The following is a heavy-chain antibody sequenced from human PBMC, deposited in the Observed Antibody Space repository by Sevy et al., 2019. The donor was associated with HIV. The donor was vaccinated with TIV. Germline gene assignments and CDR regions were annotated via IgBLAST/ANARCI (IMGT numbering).Heavy chain of an antibody. D-gene: IGHD3-9*01. Sequence: GGSLRLSCAASGFTFSSYWMNWVRQAPGKGLEWVANIKQDGSEKYYVDSVKGRFTISRDNAKNSLYLQMNSLRAEDTAVYYCARVSRYYDNLTGYYMVDYFDYWGQGTLVTVSS. CDR3: ARVSRYYDNLTGYYMVDYFDY. CDR1: GFTFSSYW. V-gene: IGHV3-7*01. J-gene: IGHJ4*02. CDR2: IKQDGSEK.